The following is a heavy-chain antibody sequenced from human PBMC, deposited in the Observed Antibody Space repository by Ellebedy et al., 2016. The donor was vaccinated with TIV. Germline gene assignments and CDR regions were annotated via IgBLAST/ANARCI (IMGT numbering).Heavy chain of an antibody. CDR1: GGSISSGGYS. Sequence: MPSETLSLTCAVSGGSISSGGYSWSWIRQPPGKGLEWIGYIYHSGSTYYNPSLKSRVTISVDRSKNQFSLKLSSVTAADTAVYYCARNYCSSTSCYLGDYWGQGTLVTASS. CDR2: IYHSGST. CDR3: ARNYCSSTSCYLGDY. J-gene: IGHJ4*02. V-gene: IGHV4-30-2*01. D-gene: IGHD2-2*01.